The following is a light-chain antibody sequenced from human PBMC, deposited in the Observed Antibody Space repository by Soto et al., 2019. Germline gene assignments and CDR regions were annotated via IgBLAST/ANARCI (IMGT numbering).Light chain of an antibody. J-gene: IGKJ2*01. CDR3: LRYGDSPPAYT. CDR1: QSVSSRN. CDR2: GAS. Sequence: EIVLTQSPCTLSLSPGERATLSCRASQSVSSRNLAWYRQKPGQAPSLLIYGASNRATGIPDRFSGSWSGTDFTLTISRLEPEDFAVYYCLRYGDSPPAYTFGQGTKLEIK. V-gene: IGKV3-20*01.